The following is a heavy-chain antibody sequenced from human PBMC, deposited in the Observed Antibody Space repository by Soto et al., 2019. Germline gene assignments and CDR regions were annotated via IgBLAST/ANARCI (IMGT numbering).Heavy chain of an antibody. V-gene: IGHV4-59*01. CDR1: GGSISRFY. CDR3: ARDGGRWSYVPFDI. J-gene: IGHJ3*02. D-gene: IGHD3-10*02. Sequence: SETQSLTWTVSGGSISRFYWSRIRQPPGKGLEWIGYIYYSGSTNYNPSLKSRVTISVDTSKNQFSLKLSSVTAADTAVYYCARDGGRWSYVPFDIWGQGTMVTVSS. CDR2: IYYSGST.